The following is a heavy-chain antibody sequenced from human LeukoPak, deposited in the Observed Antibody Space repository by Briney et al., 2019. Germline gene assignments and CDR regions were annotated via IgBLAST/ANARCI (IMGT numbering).Heavy chain of an antibody. Sequence: MSSETLSLTCTVSGGYISTFYWSWIRQPAGKGLEWIGRIYTSGSTNYNPSLKSRVTISVDTSKNQFSLKLSSVTAADTAVYYCARVASSGSYPDYWGQGTLVTVSS. V-gene: IGHV4-4*07. CDR1: GGYISTFY. CDR2: IYTSGST. J-gene: IGHJ4*02. CDR3: ARVASSGSYPDY. D-gene: IGHD1-26*01.